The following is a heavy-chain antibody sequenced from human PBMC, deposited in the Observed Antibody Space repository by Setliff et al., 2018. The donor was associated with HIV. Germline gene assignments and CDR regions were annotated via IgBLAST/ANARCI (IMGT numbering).Heavy chain of an antibody. J-gene: IGHJ4*02. V-gene: IGHV3-30*01. CDR3: AKATSSSSRAYYFDY. D-gene: IGHD6-6*01. CDR2: ISYDGSRI. CDR1: GFGFRNFA. Sequence: GGSLRLSCVASGFGFRNFAMHWVRQAPGKGLEWVSVISYDGSRISYADSVKGRFIISRDDSKNTLYLQVNSLRPEDTALYYCAKATSSSSRAYYFDYWGQGTLVTVS.